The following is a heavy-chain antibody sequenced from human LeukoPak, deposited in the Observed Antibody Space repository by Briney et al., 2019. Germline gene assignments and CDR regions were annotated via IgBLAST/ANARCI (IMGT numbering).Heavy chain of an antibody. CDR3: ARGSGSSYFDL. Sequence: SETLSLTCTVSGGSIRSSYYYWGWIRQPPGKGLEWIGSIYDSGSTYYNPSLKSRVTISVDTSKNQFSLKLNSVTAADTAVYYCARGSGSSYFDLWGQGTLVTVSS. D-gene: IGHD1-26*01. J-gene: IGHJ4*02. CDR1: GGSIRSSYYY. V-gene: IGHV4-39*01. CDR2: IYDSGST.